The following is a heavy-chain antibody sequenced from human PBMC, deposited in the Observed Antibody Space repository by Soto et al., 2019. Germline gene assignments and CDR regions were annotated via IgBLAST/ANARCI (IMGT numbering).Heavy chain of an antibody. Sequence: GESLKISCKGSGYSFTSYWISWVRQMPGKGLEWMGRIDPSDSYTNYSPSFQGHVTISADKSISTAYLQWSSLKASDTAMYYCARFRGIAAAGNRYYYYHGMHVWGQGTTVTVS. D-gene: IGHD6-13*01. CDR3: ARFRGIAAAGNRYYYYHGMHV. J-gene: IGHJ6*02. CDR1: GYSFTSYW. CDR2: IDPSDSYT. V-gene: IGHV5-10-1*01.